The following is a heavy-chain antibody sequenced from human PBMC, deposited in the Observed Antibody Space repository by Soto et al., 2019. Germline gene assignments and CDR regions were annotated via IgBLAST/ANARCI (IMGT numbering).Heavy chain of an antibody. D-gene: IGHD2-2*01. CDR3: ARVRRRPTVPLFAFDI. CDR1: GGSISSGGYY. CDR2: IYYSGST. V-gene: IGHV4-31*03. J-gene: IGHJ3*02. Sequence: PSETLSLTCTVSGGSISSGGYYWSWIRQHPGKGLEWIGYIYYSGSTYYNPSLKSRVTISVDTSKNQFSLKLSSVTAADTAVYYCARVRRRPTVPLFAFDIWGQGTMVTVS.